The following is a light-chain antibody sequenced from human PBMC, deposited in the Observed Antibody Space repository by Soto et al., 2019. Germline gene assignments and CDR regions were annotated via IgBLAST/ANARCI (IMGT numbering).Light chain of an antibody. J-gene: IGKJ1*01. V-gene: IGKV2-28*01. CDR1: HSLLHINGYNY. CDR2: FVS. Sequence: IVMTQSPLSLSVTPGEPASISCRSSHSLLHINGYNYLDWYLQKPGQSPQLLIYFVSNRASGVPDRFSGSGSGTDFTLKISRVEPEDVGVYYCMQALQTRTFGQGTKVDIK. CDR3: MQALQTRT.